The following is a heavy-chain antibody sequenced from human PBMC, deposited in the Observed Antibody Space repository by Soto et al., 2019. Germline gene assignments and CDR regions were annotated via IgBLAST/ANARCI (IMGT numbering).Heavy chain of an antibody. J-gene: IGHJ5*01. V-gene: IGHV3-23*01. CDR1: GFTFTSYA. CDR3: AKRDFRTLPKTGLDS. CDR2: ISGGGGDT. D-gene: IGHD3-3*01. Sequence: GGSLRLSCSASGFTFTSYAMSWVRQAPGKGLEWVSGISGGGGDTKNADSVKGRFTISRDNFKNMLYLQMNSLRAEDTAVYYCAKRDFRTLPKTGLDSWGQGTLVTVSS.